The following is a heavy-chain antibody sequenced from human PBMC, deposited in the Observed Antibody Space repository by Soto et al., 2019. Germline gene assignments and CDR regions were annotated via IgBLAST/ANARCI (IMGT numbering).Heavy chain of an antibody. D-gene: IGHD3-16*01. J-gene: IGHJ4*02. CDR2: TRDKANNYRA. CDR1: GFIFSDYY. CDR3: ARDTGGSYDY. Sequence: PGGSLRLSCAVSGFIFSDYYVDWVRQVPGKGLEWVGRTRDKANNYRAEYAPSVKGRFTISRHDLEDLMYLEMNSLKTEDTAVYYCARDTGGSYDYWGQGALVTAPQ. V-gene: IGHV3-72*01.